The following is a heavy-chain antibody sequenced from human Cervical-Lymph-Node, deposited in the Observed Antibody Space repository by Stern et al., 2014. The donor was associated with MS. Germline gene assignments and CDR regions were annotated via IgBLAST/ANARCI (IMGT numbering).Heavy chain of an antibody. Sequence: VQLVESGAAVKKPGSSVKVSCKSSGDTFSTHAISWVRMAPGQGPERMGRSIPILDTTDYAQKFQVRLTIDADESTNTAYMELSSLTPDDTAVYYCAREKSDCSGGSCFSSLDYWGQGTLVTVSS. CDR3: AREKSDCSGGSCFSSLDY. CDR1: GDTFSTHA. V-gene: IGHV1-69*11. CDR2: SIPILDTT. D-gene: IGHD2-15*01. J-gene: IGHJ4*02.